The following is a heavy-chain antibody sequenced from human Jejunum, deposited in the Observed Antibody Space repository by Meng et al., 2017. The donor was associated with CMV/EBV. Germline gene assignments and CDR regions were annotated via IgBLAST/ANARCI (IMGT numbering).Heavy chain of an antibody. CDR2: IRYDGSDD. Sequence: ELGGGGVQPGVPLRLSCAASGFSFSDYGMHWVRQAPGKGLEWVSFIRYDGSDDAYADSVKGRFAISRDNSKNALFLQMDSLRAEDTAMYYCAKDFLSGSLGELWDYWGQGTLVTVSS. CDR3: AKDFLSGSLGELWDY. J-gene: IGHJ4*02. D-gene: IGHD3-10*01. CDR1: GFSFSDYG. V-gene: IGHV3-30*02.